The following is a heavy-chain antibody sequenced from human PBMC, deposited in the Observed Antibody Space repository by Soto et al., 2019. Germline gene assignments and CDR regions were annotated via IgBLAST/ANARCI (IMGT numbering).Heavy chain of an antibody. Sequence: QVQLQESGPGLVKPSETLSLTCTVSGGSISSYYWSWIRQPPGKGLGWIGYIHYSGSTNYNPSLRSRVTISVDTSQNQFSLKLSSVTAADTAVDYCARSSWYYFDYWGQGTLVTVSS. CDR2: IHYSGST. V-gene: IGHV4-59*08. CDR1: GGSISSYY. D-gene: IGHD6-13*01. CDR3: ARSSWYYFDY. J-gene: IGHJ4*02.